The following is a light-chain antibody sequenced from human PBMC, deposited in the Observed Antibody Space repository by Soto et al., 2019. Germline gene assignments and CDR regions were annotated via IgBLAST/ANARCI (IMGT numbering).Light chain of an antibody. CDR2: EGS. Sequence: QSALTQPASVSGSPGQSITISCTGTSSDVGSYNLVSWYQQHPGKAPKLMIYEGSKRPSGVSNRFSGSKSGNTASLTISGHQAEDEADYYCCSYAGSSTPAYVFGTGTKVTV. J-gene: IGLJ1*01. CDR3: CSYAGSSTPAYV. V-gene: IGLV2-23*01. CDR1: SSDVGSYNL.